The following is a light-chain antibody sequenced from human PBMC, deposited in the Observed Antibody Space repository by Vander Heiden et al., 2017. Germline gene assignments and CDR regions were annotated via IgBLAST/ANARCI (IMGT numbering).Light chain of an antibody. V-gene: IGKV1-39*01. Sequence: DIQMTQSPSSLSASVGDRVTITCRASQSISSYLNWYQQKPGKAPKLLIYAASSFLSGVPSTFSGSGSGTDFTLSIISLLPEDFATYYCCQRYGTARTFGQGTKMEIK. CDR1: QSISSY. J-gene: IGKJ2*02. CDR2: AAS. CDR3: CQRYGTART.